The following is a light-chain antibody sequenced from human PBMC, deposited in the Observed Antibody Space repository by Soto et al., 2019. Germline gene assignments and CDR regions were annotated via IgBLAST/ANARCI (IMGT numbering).Light chain of an antibody. J-gene: IGKJ4*01. Sequence: EIVMTQSPATLSVSSGERATLSCRASQSVSSNLAWYQQKPGQAPRLLIYGASTRATGIPARFSGSGSGTEFTLTISSLQSEDFGVYYCQQYNDWPPLTLGGGTKVDIK. CDR1: QSVSSN. V-gene: IGKV3-15*01. CDR3: QQYNDWPPLT. CDR2: GAS.